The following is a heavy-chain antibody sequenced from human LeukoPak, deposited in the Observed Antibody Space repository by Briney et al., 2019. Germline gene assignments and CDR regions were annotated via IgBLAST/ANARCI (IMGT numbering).Heavy chain of an antibody. CDR1: GYTFTGYY. D-gene: IGHD3-3*01. CDR2: INPNSGGT. J-gene: IGHJ6*02. CDR3: ASGTIFGVYYYYGIDV. Sequence: ASVKVSCKASGYTFTGYYMHWVRQAPGQGLEWMGWINPNSGGTNYAQKFQGRVTMTRDTSISTAYMERSRLRSDDTAVYYCASGTIFGVYYYYGIDVWGQGTTVTVSS. V-gene: IGHV1-2*02.